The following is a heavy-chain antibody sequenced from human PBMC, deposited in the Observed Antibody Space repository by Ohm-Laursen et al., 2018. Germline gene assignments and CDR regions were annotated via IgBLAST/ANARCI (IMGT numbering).Heavy chain of an antibody. CDR3: AKVFKRCGGDCPYYFDY. V-gene: IGHV3-23*01. CDR2: ISASSSTT. J-gene: IGHJ4*02. CDR1: GFTFSSYA. D-gene: IGHD2-21*02. Sequence: GSLRLSCAASGFTFSSYAMGWVRQAPGKGLEWVSTISASSSTTYYADSVKGRFTISRDNSKNMLYLQMNSLRAEDTAVYYCAKVFKRCGGDCPYYFDYWGQGTLVTVSS.